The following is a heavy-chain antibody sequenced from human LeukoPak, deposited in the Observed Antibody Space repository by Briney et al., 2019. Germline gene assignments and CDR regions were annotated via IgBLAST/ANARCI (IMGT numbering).Heavy chain of an antibody. CDR1: GGSISSGGYY. CDR2: IYHSGST. V-gene: IGHV4-30-2*01. CDR3: ARYFVVPAANAYYFDY. Sequence: SQTLSLTYTVSGGSISSGGYYWSWIRQPPGKGLEWIGYIYHSGSTYYNPSLKSRVTISVDRSKNQFSLKLSSVTAADTAVYYCARYFVVPAANAYYFDYWGQGTLVTVSS. D-gene: IGHD2-2*01. J-gene: IGHJ4*02.